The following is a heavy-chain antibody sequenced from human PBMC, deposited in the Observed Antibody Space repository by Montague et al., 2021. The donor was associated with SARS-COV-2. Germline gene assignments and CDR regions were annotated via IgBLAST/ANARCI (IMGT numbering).Heavy chain of an antibody. D-gene: IGHD4-17*01. V-gene: IGHV4-39*01. J-gene: IGHJ4*02. CDR3: ARLYGSSLDY. Sequence: SGTLSLTCTVSGGSVSRISSHWGWIRQPPGKGLEYIGSFYYAGGTQYNPSLKSRVTISVDTSNDQFSLKMNSVTAADTAVYFCARLYGSSLDYWGQGTLVTVSS. CDR2: FYYAGGT. CDR1: GGSVSRISSH.